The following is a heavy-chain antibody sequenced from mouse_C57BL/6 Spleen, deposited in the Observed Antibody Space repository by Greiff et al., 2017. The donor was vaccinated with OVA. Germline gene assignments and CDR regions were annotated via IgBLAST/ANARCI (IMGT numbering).Heavy chain of an antibody. CDR1: GYTFTSYW. Sequence: QVQLQQPGAELVRPGSSVKLSCKASGYTFTSYWMHWVKQRPIQGLEWIGNIDPSDSETHYNQKFKDKATLTVDKSSSTAYMQLSSLTSEDSAVYYCARGYYGDWFAYWGQGTLVTVPA. J-gene: IGHJ3*01. CDR2: IDPSDSET. V-gene: IGHV1-52*01. D-gene: IGHD1-1*01. CDR3: ARGYYGDWFAY.